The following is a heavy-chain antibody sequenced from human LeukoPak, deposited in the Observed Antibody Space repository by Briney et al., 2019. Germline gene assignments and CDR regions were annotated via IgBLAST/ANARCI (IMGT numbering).Heavy chain of an antibody. CDR3: VPTYFSDSSTFYPDY. D-gene: IGHD3-22*01. Sequence: GGSLRLSCAAFGFTFSDPAMHWVRQASGKGLEWVGRVRKKADNYATAYAASVKGRFTISRDDSKNTAYLQMNSLKTEDTAVYYCVPTYFSDSSTFYPDYWGQGTLVTVSS. CDR2: VRKKADNYAT. V-gene: IGHV3-73*01. CDR1: GFTFSDPA. J-gene: IGHJ4*02.